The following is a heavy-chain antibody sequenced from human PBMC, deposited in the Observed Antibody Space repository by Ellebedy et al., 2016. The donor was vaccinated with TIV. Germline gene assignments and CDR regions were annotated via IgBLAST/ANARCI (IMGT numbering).Heavy chain of an antibody. D-gene: IGHD7-27*01. CDR2: IIPIFGTA. CDR3: ARGANWGSPGSFDY. CDR1: GGTFSSYA. J-gene: IGHJ4*02. V-gene: IGHV1-69*13. Sequence: SVKVSXXASGGTFSSYAISWVRQAPGQGLEWMGGIIPIFGTANYAQKFQGRVTITADESTSTAYMELSSLRSEDTAVYYCARGANWGSPGSFDYWGQGTLVTVSS.